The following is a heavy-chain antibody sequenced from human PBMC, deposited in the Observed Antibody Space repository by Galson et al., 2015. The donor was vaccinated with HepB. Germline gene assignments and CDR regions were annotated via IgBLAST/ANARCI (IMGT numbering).Heavy chain of an antibody. CDR2: ISSSSSTI. CDR1: GFTFSSYS. D-gene: IGHD6-13*01. CDR3: ARDLIKGGIAAEEDY. Sequence: SLRLSCAASGFTFSSYSMNWVRQAPGKGLEWVSYISSSSSTIYYADSAKGRFTISRDNAKNSLYLQMNSLRAEDTAVYYCARDLIKGGIAAEEDYWGQGTLVTVSS. V-gene: IGHV3-48*01. J-gene: IGHJ4*02.